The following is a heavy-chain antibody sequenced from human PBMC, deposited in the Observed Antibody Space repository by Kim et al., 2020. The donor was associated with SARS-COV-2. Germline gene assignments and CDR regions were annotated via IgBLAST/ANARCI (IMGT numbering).Heavy chain of an antibody. D-gene: IGHD3-22*01. Sequence: SVKVSCKASGGTFSSYAISWVRQAPGQGLEWMGGIIPIFGTANYAQKFQGRVTITADESTSTAYMELSSLRSEDTAVYYCARVGDYYDSSGYWGQGTLVTVSS. J-gene: IGHJ4*02. V-gene: IGHV1-69*13. CDR3: ARVGDYYDSSGY. CDR1: GGTFSSYA. CDR2: IIPIFGTA.